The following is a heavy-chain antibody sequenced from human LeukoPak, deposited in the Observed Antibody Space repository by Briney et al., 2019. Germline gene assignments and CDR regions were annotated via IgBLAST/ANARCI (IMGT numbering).Heavy chain of an antibody. Sequence: GASVKVSCKASGGTFSSYAISWVRQAPGQGLEWMGRIIPILGIANYAQKFQGRVTITADKSTSTAYMELSSLRSEDTAVYYCARDGGIVGATGYYFDYWGRGTLVTVSS. CDR2: IIPILGIA. CDR1: GGTFSSYA. V-gene: IGHV1-69*04. D-gene: IGHD1-26*01. J-gene: IGHJ4*02. CDR3: ARDGGIVGATGYYFDY.